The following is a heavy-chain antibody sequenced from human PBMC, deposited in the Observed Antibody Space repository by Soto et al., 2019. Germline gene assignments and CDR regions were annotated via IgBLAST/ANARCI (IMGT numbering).Heavy chain of an antibody. J-gene: IGHJ4*02. CDR1: GFRFEDYA. CDR3: ARLYSSGWYGPGRY. Sequence: PGGSLRLSCAASGFRFEDYAMHWVRQAPGKGLEWVSGIAWNSDIIGYADSVKGRFTISRDNAKNSLYLQMNSLRAEDTALYYCARLYSSGWYGPGRYWGQGTLVTVSS. CDR2: IAWNSDII. V-gene: IGHV3-9*01. D-gene: IGHD6-19*01.